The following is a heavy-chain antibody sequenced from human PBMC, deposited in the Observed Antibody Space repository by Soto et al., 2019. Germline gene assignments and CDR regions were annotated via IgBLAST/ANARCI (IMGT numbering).Heavy chain of an antibody. CDR2: IYYSGST. J-gene: IGHJ5*02. CDR1: GGSISSGGYY. CDR3: ARGISRPNWFDP. Sequence: PCETLSLTCTVSGGSISSGGYYWSWIRQHPGKGLEWIGYIYYSGSTYYNPSLKSRVTISVDTSKNQFSLKLSSVTAADTAVYYCARGISRPNWFDPWGQGTLVTVSS. D-gene: IGHD2-15*01. V-gene: IGHV4-31*03.